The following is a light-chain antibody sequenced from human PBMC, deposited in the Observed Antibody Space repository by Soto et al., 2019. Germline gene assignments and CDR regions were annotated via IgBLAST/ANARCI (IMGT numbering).Light chain of an antibody. V-gene: IGLV2-14*01. CDR1: SSDIGRYNF. Sequence: QSALAQPASMSGSPGQSITISCTGTSSDIGRYNFVSWYQHHPGKAPKLIIYEATKRPSGVSYRFSGSKSGNTASLTISGVQAEDEADYYCQSADSSGTYYVFGTGTKVTVL. CDR2: EAT. J-gene: IGLJ1*01. CDR3: QSADSSGTYYV.